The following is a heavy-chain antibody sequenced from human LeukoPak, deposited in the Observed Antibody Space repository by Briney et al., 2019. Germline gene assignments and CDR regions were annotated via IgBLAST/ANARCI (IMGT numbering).Heavy chain of an antibody. D-gene: IGHD3-3*01. J-gene: IGHJ5*02. CDR3: ARNPGIFNKRMFDP. V-gene: IGHV4-39*07. CDR2: ISNAGKT. CDR1: GGSIITSSIY. Sequence: PSETLSLTCTVSGGSIITSSIYWGWIRQPPGKGLEWIGTISNAGKTYYAPSLKSRVTMSVDTSKNQFSLNVNSVTAADTAIYYCARNPGIFNKRMFDPWGQGALVTVSS.